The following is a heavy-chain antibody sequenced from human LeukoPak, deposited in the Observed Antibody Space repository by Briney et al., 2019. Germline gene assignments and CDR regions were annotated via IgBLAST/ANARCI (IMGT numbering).Heavy chain of an antibody. J-gene: IGHJ6*03. CDR1: GFTFSSYS. V-gene: IGHV3-48*01. D-gene: IGHD3-22*01. CDR3: ARGLYDSSGYSYYYYYYMDV. Sequence: PGGSLRLSCAASGFTFSSYSMNWVRQAPGKGLEWVSYISSSSSTIYYADSVKGRFTISRDNAKNSLYLQMSSLRSEDTAVYYCARGLYDSSGYSYYYYYYMDVWGKGTTVTISS. CDR2: ISSSSSTI.